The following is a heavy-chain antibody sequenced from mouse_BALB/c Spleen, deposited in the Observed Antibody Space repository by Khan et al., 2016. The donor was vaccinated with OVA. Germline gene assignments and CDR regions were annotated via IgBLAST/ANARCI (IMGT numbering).Heavy chain of an antibody. Sequence: VQLQQPGPELVKPGASVKISCKASGYTFTDYNMDWVRQTQGESLEWIGYIFPNTGDTGYNQKFKTKATLNVDSSSSTAYMELRSLTSDDSAVYFCARAGYGSFGFWGQGTLVTVSA. V-gene: IGHV1S29*02. CDR2: IFPNTGDT. J-gene: IGHJ3*01. CDR1: GYTFTDYN. D-gene: IGHD1-2*01. CDR3: ARAGYGSFGF.